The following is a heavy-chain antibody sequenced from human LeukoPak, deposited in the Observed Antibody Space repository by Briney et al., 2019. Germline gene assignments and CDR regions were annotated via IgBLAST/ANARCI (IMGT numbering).Heavy chain of an antibody. Sequence: PGGSLRLSCAASGFTFSSYGMHWVRQAPGKGLEWVAVISYDGSNKYYADSVKGRFTISRDNSKNTLYLQMNSLRSEDTAVYYCAKDLRKTSYYMGYFDYWGQGTLVTGSS. CDR2: ISYDGSNK. J-gene: IGHJ4*02. V-gene: IGHV3-30*18. D-gene: IGHD3-10*01. CDR3: AKDLRKTSYYMGYFDY. CDR1: GFTFSSYG.